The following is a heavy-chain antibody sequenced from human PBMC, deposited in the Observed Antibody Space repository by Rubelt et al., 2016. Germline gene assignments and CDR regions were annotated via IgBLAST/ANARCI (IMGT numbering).Heavy chain of an antibody. Sequence: QVQLVQSGAEMRKPGASVKVSCQTSGYSFITYAVNWVRQAPGQGLEGMGWISAYNGDTKYAHKLQGRVTLTTDTSTNTAYMELTNLKSDDTAVYYCGRAWDYGDRFPIDDWGQGTLVTVSS. D-gene: IGHD4-17*01. CDR3: GRAWDYGDRFPIDD. V-gene: IGHV1-18*01. CDR1: GYSFITYA. CDR2: ISAYNGDT. J-gene: IGHJ4*02.